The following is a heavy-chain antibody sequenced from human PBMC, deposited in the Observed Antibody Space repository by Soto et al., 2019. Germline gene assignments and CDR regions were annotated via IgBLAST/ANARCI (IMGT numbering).Heavy chain of an antibody. CDR2: ISSSSSYI. CDR3: GRCLRFTIFGVVVHPGDVMDF. J-gene: IGHJ6*02. V-gene: IGHV3-21*01. CDR1: GFTFSSYS. Sequence: GGSLRLSCAASGFTFSSYSMNWVRQAPGKGLEWVSSISSSSSYIYYADSVKGRFTISRDNAKNSLYLQMNSLRAEDTAVYYWGRCLRFTIFGVVVHPGDVMDFSGQGSTVT. D-gene: IGHD3-3*01.